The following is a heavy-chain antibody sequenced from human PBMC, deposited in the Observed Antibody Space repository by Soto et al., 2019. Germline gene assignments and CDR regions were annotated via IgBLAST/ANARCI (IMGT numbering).Heavy chain of an antibody. J-gene: IGHJ4*02. CDR2: TYWDDDK. Sequence: QITLKESGPTLVKPTQTLTLTCTFSGFSLSTSGVSVGWIRQPPGKALEWLALTYWDDDKRYSPSLKSRPTXTXXTAKNQVVLTRIHMDPVDTASYYCAHSLGYTRFDYWGQGPLVTVSS. V-gene: IGHV2-5*02. CDR1: GFSLSTSGVS. CDR3: AHSLGYTRFDY. D-gene: IGHD6-13*01.